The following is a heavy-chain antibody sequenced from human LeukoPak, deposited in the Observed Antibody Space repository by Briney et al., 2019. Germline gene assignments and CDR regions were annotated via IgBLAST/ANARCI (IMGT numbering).Heavy chain of an antibody. Sequence: SQTLSLTCTVSGGSISTNDHYWSWIRQPPGKGLEWIGHIHYSGSTYYNPSLQSRVAISVDTSKNQFSLKLSSVTAADTAVYYCTRHLAGCSGGSCYSAGGYGMDVWGQGTTVTVSS. CDR1: GGSISTNDHY. CDR2: IHYSGST. V-gene: IGHV4-30-4*08. CDR3: TRHLAGCSGGSCYSAGGYGMDV. J-gene: IGHJ6*02. D-gene: IGHD2-15*01.